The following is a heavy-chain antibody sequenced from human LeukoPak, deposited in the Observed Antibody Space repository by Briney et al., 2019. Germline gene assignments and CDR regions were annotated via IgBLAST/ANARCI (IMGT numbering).Heavy chain of an antibody. V-gene: IGHV3-23*01. CDR2: IDNSGGST. J-gene: IGHJ4*02. Sequence: GGSLRLSCAASGFSFSSYAISWVRQAAGKGLEWVSGIDNSGGSTYYADSVKGRLTISRDNSKNTLYLQMNSLRAEDMAVYYCAKDFGNCINGVCYGTPFDYWGQGTLVTVSS. CDR1: GFSFSSYA. CDR3: AKDFGNCINGVCYGTPFDY. D-gene: IGHD2-8*01.